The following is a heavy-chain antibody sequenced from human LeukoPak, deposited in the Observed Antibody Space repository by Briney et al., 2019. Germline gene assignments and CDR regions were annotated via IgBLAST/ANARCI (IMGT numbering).Heavy chain of an antibody. CDR1: GYTFTGYY. CDR2: INPNSGGT. CDR3: ARRPINCIIANCYVDY. Sequence: ASVKVSCKASGYTFTGYYMHWVRQAPGQGLEWMGWINPNSGGTNYAQKFQGRVTMTRDTSISTAYMELSRLRSDDTAVYFCARRPINCIIANCYVDYWGQGTLVTVSS. D-gene: IGHD3-3*02. V-gene: IGHV1-2*02. J-gene: IGHJ4*02.